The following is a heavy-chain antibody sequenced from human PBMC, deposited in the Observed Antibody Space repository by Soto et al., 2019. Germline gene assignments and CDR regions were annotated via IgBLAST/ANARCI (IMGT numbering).Heavy chain of an antibody. D-gene: IGHD3-16*01. V-gene: IGHV3-23*01. CDR2: FSGSGGST. CDR1: GFTFSNYA. CDR3: ARDWTGDTCPCFDA. Sequence: GGSLRFSCAAAGFTFSNYALTWVRQSPGKGLEWVSTFSGSGGSTYYADSVRSRFTISRDNSKNTLFLQMNSLRVEDTAIYYCARDWTGDTCPCFDAWAQRTTVTVSS. J-gene: IGHJ6*02.